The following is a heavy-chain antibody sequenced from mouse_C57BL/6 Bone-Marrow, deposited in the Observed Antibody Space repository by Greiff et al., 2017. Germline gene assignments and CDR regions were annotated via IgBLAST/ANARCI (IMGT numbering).Heavy chain of an antibody. V-gene: IGHV14-2*01. CDR2: IDPEDGET. Sequence: SGAELVKPGASVKLSCTASGFNIKDYYMHWVKQRTEQGLEWIGRIDPEDGETKYAPKFQGKATITADTSSNTAYLQLSSLTSEDTAVYYCARGGDDDSSGYTPDWFAYWGQGTLVTVSA. J-gene: IGHJ3*01. D-gene: IGHD3-2*02. CDR1: GFNIKDYY. CDR3: ARGGDDDSSGYTPDWFAY.